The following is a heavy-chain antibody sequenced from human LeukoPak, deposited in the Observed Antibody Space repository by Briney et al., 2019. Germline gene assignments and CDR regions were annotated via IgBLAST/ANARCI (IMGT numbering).Heavy chain of an antibody. CDR2: ISGSTGDT. CDR3: ATDPHAKYFDY. V-gene: IGHV3-23*01. Sequence: PGGSLRLSCAASGFTFSKYAMSWVRQAPGKGLEWVSTISGSTGDTYYADSVKGRFTISRDNSKNTLYLQMNSLRAEDTAVYYCATDPHAKYFDYWGQGTLVTVSS. CDR1: GFTFSKYA. J-gene: IGHJ4*02. D-gene: IGHD2/OR15-2a*01.